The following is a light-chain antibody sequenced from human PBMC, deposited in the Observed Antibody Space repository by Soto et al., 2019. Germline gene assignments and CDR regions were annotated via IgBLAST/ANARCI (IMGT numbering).Light chain of an antibody. CDR2: DAS. CDR3: QQYDSFSVWT. V-gene: IGKV1-5*01. Sequence: DIQMTRSPSTLSASVGDRVTITCRASQGISGWLAWYQQKAGKAPRLLIFDASSLMSGVPSRFSGSGYGTEFTLTINRLQPDDSATYYCQQYDSFSVWTFGQGTKVDIK. CDR1: QGISGW. J-gene: IGKJ1*01.